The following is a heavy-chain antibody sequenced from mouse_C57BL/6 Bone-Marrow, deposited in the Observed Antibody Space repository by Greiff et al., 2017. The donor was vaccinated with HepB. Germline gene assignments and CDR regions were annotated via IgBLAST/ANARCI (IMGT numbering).Heavy chain of an antibody. CDR2: IDPNSGGT. J-gene: IGHJ2*01. CDR3: ARDYYGSSPDFDY. CDR1: GYTFTSYW. V-gene: IGHV1-72*01. D-gene: IGHD1-1*01. Sequence: VQRVESGAELVKPGASVKLSCKASGYTFTSYWMHWVKQRPGRGLEWIGRIDPNSGGTKYNEKFKSKATLTVDKPSSTAYMQLSSLTSEDSAVYYCARDYYGSSPDFDYWGQGTTLTVSS.